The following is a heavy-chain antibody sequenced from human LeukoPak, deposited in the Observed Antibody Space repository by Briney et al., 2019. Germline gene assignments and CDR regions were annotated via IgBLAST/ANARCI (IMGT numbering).Heavy chain of an antibody. Sequence: GGSLRLSCAASGFTFSSYAMHWVRQAPGKGLEYVSAISSNGGSTYYANSVKGRFTISRDNSKNTLYLQMGSLRAEDTAVYYCATYDSSGGVAFDIWGQGTMVTVSS. V-gene: IGHV3-64*01. D-gene: IGHD3-22*01. CDR1: GFTFSSYA. CDR3: ATYDSSGGVAFDI. J-gene: IGHJ3*02. CDR2: ISSNGGST.